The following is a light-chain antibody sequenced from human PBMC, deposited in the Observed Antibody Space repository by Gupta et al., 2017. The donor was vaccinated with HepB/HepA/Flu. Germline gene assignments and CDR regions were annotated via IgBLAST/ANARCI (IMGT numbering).Light chain of an antibody. Sequence: EILLTQSPATLSLSPGERATLSCRASQSASSYLAWYQQKPGQAPRLLIYAASNRATGIPARFSGSGSGTDVTLTISSLEPEDFAVYYCQQGSHWPTCGQGTRLE. V-gene: IGKV3-11*01. J-gene: IGKJ5*01. CDR2: AAS. CDR3: QQGSHWPT. CDR1: QSASSY.